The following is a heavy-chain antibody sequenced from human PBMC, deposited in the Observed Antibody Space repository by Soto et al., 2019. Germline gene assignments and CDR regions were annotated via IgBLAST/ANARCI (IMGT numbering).Heavy chain of an antibody. J-gene: IGHJ6*02. CDR3: ARVSGSYYYGMDV. Sequence: SETLCLTCAVSGGSISSSNWWSWVRQPPGKGLEWIGEIYHSGSTNYNPSLKSRVTISVDKSKNQFSLKLSSVTAADTAVYYCARVSGSYYYGMDVWGQGTTVTVSS. D-gene: IGHD1-26*01. V-gene: IGHV4-4*02. CDR2: IYHSGST. CDR1: GGSISSSNW.